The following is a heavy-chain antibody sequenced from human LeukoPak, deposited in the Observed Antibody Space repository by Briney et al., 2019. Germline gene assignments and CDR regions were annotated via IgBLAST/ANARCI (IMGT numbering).Heavy chain of an antibody. J-gene: IGHJ4*02. CDR3: ARGILNYGLTGFDY. D-gene: IGHD3-16*01. Sequence: GGSLRLSCAASGFTFSSYAMHWVRQAPGKGLEYVSAISSNGGSTYYANSVKGRFTISRDNSKNTLYLQMGSLRAEDMAVYYCARGILNYGLTGFDYWGQGTLVTVSS. CDR1: GFTFSSYA. V-gene: IGHV3-64*01. CDR2: ISSNGGST.